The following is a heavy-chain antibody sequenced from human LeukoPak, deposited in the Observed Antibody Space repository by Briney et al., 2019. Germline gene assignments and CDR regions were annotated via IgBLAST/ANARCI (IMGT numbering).Heavy chain of an antibody. J-gene: IGHJ4*02. Sequence: AGGSLRLSCAASGFTVSSNYMSWVRQAPGKGLEWVSVIYSGGSTYYADSVKGRFTISRDNSKNTLYLQMNSLRAEDTAVYYCARGYLSVAAKPYYFDYWGQGTLVTVSS. V-gene: IGHV3-66*01. CDR3: ARGYLSVAAKPYYFDY. D-gene: IGHD6-19*01. CDR1: GFTVSSNY. CDR2: IYSGGST.